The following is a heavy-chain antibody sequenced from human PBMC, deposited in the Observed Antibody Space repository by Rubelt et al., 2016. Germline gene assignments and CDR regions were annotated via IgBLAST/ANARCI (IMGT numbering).Heavy chain of an antibody. J-gene: IGHJ4*02. CDR3: AATYSSSSTVDY. CDR2: ISGSGGSA. D-gene: IGHD6-6*01. CDR1: GFTFSSYA. V-gene: IGHV3-23*01. Sequence: EVQLLESGGGLVQPGGSLRLSCAASGFTFSSYAMSWVRQAPGKGLEWVSAISGSGGSAYYADSVTGRFTISRDNSKNTLYLKMNSLRAEDTAVYYCAATYSSSSTVDYWGQGTLVTVSS.